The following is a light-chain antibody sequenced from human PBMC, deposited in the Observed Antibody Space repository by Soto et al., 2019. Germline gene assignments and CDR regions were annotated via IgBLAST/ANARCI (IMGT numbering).Light chain of an antibody. CDR1: QSVLYNSNNKNY. CDR3: QQYYSPPPT. V-gene: IGKV4-1*01. J-gene: IGKJ1*01. CDR2: WAS. Sequence: DIVLTQSPDSLAVSLGEWATINCKSSQSVLYNSNNKNYLAWYQQKPGQPPKLLIYWASTRESGVPDRFSGSGSGTDFTLTISSLQAEDVAVYYCQQYYSPPPTFGQGTKVEIK.